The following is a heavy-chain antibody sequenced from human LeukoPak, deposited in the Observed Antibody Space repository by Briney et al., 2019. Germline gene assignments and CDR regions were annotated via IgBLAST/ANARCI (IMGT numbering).Heavy chain of an antibody. CDR2: IKQDGSEK. CDR3: ARSAFGSSRLSFDY. D-gene: IGHD3-10*01. V-gene: IGHV3-7*01. CDR1: GFTFSSYW. Sequence: GGSLRLSCAASGFTFSSYWMSWVRQAPGKGLEWVANIKQDGSEKYYVDSVKGRFTISRDNAKNSLYLQMNSLRVEDTAVYFCARSAFGSSRLSFDYWGQGTLVTVSS. J-gene: IGHJ4*02.